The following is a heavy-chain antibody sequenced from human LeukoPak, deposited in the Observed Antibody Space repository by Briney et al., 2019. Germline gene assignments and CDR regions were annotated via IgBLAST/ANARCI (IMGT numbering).Heavy chain of an antibody. D-gene: IGHD5-18*01. CDR3: ARSVLGYSYGLHIDY. CDR1: GGSISSYY. V-gene: IGHV4-59*01. CDR2: IHYRGST. Sequence: SETLSLTCTVSGGSISSYYWSWIRQPPGRGLEWIGYIHYRGSTNYNPSLKSRVTISVDTSKNQFSLKLSSLTAADTAVYYCARSVLGYSYGLHIDYWGQGTLVTVSS. J-gene: IGHJ4*02.